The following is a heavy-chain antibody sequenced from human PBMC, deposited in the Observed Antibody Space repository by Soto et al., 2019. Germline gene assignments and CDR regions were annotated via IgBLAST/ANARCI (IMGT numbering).Heavy chain of an antibody. CDR1: GGTFSSYA. CDR2: IITIFGTA. V-gene: IGHV1-69*01. J-gene: IGHJ4*02. D-gene: IGHD5-18*01. CDR3: ATLENTAMVQYYFDY. Sequence: QVQLVQSGAEVKKPGSSVKVSCKASGGTFSSYAISWVRQAPGQGLEWMGGIITIFGTANYAQKFQGRVTITADESTSTAYMELSSLRSEDTAVYYCATLENTAMVQYYFDYWGQGTLVTVSS.